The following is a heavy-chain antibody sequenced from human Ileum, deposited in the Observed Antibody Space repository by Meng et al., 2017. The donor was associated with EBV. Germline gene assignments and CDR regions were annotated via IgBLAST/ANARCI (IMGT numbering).Heavy chain of an antibody. CDR1: GGSISGIKW. CDR3: AKNGEKYFEY. Sequence: QVQCEGWGQGMVNPSVTLSLTCAVSGGSISGIKWWSWVRQFPEKGLEWIGEMSDSGITHYNPSLKSRVTISADKSNNQFSLKLTSVTSADTAVDFCAKNGEKYFEYWGQGTLVTVSS. J-gene: IGHJ4*02. V-gene: IGHV4-4*02. CDR2: MSDSGIT.